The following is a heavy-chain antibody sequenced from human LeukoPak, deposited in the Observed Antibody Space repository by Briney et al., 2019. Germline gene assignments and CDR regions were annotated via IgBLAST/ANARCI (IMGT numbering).Heavy chain of an antibody. CDR3: TTRGSDSGCPFF. D-gene: IGHD3-10*01. CDR1: GFTFSNAW. CDR2: IKSKTNGGTT. Sequence: GGSLRLSCAASGFTFSNAWMVWVRQAPGKGLEWVGRIKSKTNGGTTDYAAPVKGRFTISRDDSKNTLYLEMNSLKTEDTAVYYCTTRGSDSGCPFFWGQGTLVTVSS. J-gene: IGHJ4*02. V-gene: IGHV3-15*01.